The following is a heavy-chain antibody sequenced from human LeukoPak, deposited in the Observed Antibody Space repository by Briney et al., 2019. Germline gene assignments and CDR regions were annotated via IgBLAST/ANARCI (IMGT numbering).Heavy chain of an antibody. J-gene: IGHJ4*02. D-gene: IGHD3-22*01. CDR2: ISYDGSNK. Sequence: GGSLRLSCAASGFTFSSYAMHWVRQAPGKGLEWVAVISYDGSNKYYADSVKGRFTISRDNSKNTLYLQMNSLRAEDTAVYYCARDSPNNYYDSSGSPDYWGQGTLVTVSS. CDR3: ARDSPNNYYDSSGSPDY. V-gene: IGHV3-30-3*01. CDR1: GFTFSSYA.